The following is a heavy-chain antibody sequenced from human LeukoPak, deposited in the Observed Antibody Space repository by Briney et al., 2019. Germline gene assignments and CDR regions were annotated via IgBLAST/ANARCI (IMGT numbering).Heavy chain of an antibody. CDR3: AKDLTYDFWSGPGYNWFDP. CDR2: ISGSGGST. V-gene: IGHV3-23*01. Sequence: GGSLRLSCAASGFTFSSYAMSWVRQAPGKGLEWDSAISGSGGSTYYADSVKGRFTISRDNSKNTLYLQMNSLRAEDTAVYYCAKDLTYDFWSGPGYNWFDPWGQGTLVTVSS. CDR1: GFTFSSYA. D-gene: IGHD3-3*01. J-gene: IGHJ5*02.